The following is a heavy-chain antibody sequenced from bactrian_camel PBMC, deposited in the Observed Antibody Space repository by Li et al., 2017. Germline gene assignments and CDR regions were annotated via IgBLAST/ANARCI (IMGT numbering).Heavy chain of an antibody. Sequence: SLRLSCAASGFTVGSYAMSWVRQAPGKGLEWVSAIVSGGDSTYYADSVKGRFTVSRDNAKNTLYLQLNSLKTEDTAMYYCARDKDGGSWYGADFGYWGQGTQVTVS. D-gene: IGHD6*01. J-gene: IGHJ6*01. CDR1: GFTVGSYA. V-gene: IGHV3S31*01. CDR3: ARDKDGGSWYGADFGY. CDR2: IVSGGDST.